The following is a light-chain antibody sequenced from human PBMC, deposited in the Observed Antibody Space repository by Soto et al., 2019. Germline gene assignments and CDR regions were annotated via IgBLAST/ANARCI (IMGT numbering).Light chain of an antibody. Sequence: QSVLTQPASVSGSPGQSITISCTGTSSDVGGYNYVSWYQQHPGKAPKLMIYDVSNRPSGVPNRFSGSKSGNTASLTISGLQAEDEADYYCISYTSSSTLVVFGGGTKLTVL. CDR1: SSDVGGYNY. CDR3: ISYTSSSTLVV. J-gene: IGLJ2*01. V-gene: IGLV2-14*01. CDR2: DVS.